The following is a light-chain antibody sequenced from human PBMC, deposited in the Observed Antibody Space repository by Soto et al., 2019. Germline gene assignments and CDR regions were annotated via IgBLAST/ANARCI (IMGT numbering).Light chain of an antibody. Sequence: EIVMTQSPATLSVSPGERVTLSCRASESVGSNLAWYQQKPGQSPRLLIQGASTRATDIPARISGSGSGTEFTLSISSLQSEDFATYYCQQYDTYPWTFGQGTKVDIK. CDR1: ESVGSN. CDR2: GAS. V-gene: IGKV3-15*01. J-gene: IGKJ1*01. CDR3: QQYDTYPWT.